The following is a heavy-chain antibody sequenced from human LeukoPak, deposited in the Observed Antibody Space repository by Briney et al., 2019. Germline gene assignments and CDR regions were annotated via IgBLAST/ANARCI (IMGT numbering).Heavy chain of an antibody. J-gene: IGHJ4*02. CDR2: INHSGST. CDR1: GGSFSGYY. CDR3: ARATYYYGSGSEN. V-gene: IGHV4-34*01. Sequence: SETLSLTCAVYGGSFSGYYWSWIRQPPGKGLEWIGEINHSGSTNYNPSLKSRVTISVDTSKNQFSLKLSFVTAADTAVYYCARATYYYGSGSENWGQGTLVTVSS. D-gene: IGHD3-10*01.